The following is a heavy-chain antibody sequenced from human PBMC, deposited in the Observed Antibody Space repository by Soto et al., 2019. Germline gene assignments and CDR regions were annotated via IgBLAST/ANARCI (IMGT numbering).Heavy chain of an antibody. CDR2: FDPEDGET. J-gene: IGHJ4*02. CDR3: ATGYYDSSGYSDY. Sequence: WASVKVSCKVSGYTLTELSMHWVRQAPGKGLEWMGGFDPEDGETIYAQKFQGRVTMTEDTSTDTAYMELSSLRSEDTAVYYCATGYYDSSGYSDYWGQGTLVTVSS. V-gene: IGHV1-24*01. CDR1: GYTLTELS. D-gene: IGHD3-22*01.